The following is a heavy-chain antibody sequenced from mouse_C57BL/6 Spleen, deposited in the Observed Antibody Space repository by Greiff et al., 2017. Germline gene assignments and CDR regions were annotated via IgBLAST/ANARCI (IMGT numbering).Heavy chain of an antibody. Sequence: QVQLQQSGAELARPGASVKMSCKASGYTFTSYTMHWVKQRPGQGLEWIGYINPSSGYTKYNQKFKDKATLTADKSSSTAYMQLSSLTADDSAVYYCAREGLDYFDYWGQGTTLTVSS. V-gene: IGHV1-4*01. CDR1: GYTFTSYT. J-gene: IGHJ2*01. D-gene: IGHD3-1*01. CDR2: INPSSGYT. CDR3: AREGLDYFDY.